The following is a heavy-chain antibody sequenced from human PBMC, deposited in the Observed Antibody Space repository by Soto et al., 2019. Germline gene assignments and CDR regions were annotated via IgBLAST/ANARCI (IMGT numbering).Heavy chain of an antibody. CDR3: AKDYSGYGVFDY. CDR1: GFTFSSYG. Sequence: QVQLVESGGGVVQPGRSLRLSCAASGFTFSSYGMHWVRQAPGKGLEWVAVISYDGSNKYYADSVKGRFTISRDNSKNTQYLQMNSLRAEDTAVYYCAKDYSGYGVFDYWGQGTLVTVSS. CDR2: ISYDGSNK. D-gene: IGHD5-12*01. J-gene: IGHJ4*02. V-gene: IGHV3-30*18.